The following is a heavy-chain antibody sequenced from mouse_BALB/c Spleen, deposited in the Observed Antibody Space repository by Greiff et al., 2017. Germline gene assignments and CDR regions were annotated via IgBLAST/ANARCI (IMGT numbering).Heavy chain of an antibody. CDR1: GFAFSSYD. CDR3: ARGGNGNSWFAY. CDR2: ISSGGGST. J-gene: IGHJ3*01. V-gene: IGHV5-12-1*01. D-gene: IGHD2-1*01. Sequence: EVQLVESGGGLVKPGGSLKLSCAASGFAFSSYDMSWVRQTPEKRLEWVAYISSGGGSTYYPDTVKGRFTISRDNAKNTLYLQMSSLKSEDTAMYYCARGGNGNSWFAYWGQGTLVTVSA.